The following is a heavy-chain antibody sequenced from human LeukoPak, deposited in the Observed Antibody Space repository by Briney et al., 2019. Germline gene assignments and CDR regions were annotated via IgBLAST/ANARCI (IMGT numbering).Heavy chain of an antibody. CDR2: INHSGST. CDR3: AGVQYSSSPYFDY. CDR1: GGSFSGYY. Sequence: SETLSLTCAVYGGSFSGYYWSWIRQPPGKGLEWIGEINHSGSTNYNPSLKGRVTISVDTSKNQFSLKLSSVTAADTAVYYCAGVQYSSSPYFDYWGQGTLVTVSS. D-gene: IGHD6-6*01. J-gene: IGHJ4*02. V-gene: IGHV4-34*01.